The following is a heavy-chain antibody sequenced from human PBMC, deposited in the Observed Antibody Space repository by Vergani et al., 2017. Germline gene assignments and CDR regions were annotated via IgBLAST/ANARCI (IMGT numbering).Heavy chain of an antibody. CDR2: IWYDGSNK. D-gene: IGHD3-3*01. CDR1: GFTFSSYG. Sequence: QVQLVESGGGVVQPGRSLRLSCAASGFTFSSYGMHWVRQAPGKGLEWVAVIWYDGSNKYYADSVKGRFTISRDNSKNTLYLQMNSLRAEDTAVYYCARDWYRIXIFGVALGDYYMYVWGKGTTVTVSS. J-gene: IGHJ6*03. CDR3: ARDWYRIXIFGVALGDYYMYV. V-gene: IGHV3-33*01.